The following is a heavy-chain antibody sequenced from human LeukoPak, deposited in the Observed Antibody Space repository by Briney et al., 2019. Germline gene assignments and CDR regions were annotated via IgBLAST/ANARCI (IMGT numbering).Heavy chain of an antibody. V-gene: IGHV3-23*01. CDR1: LFTSSSYA. D-gene: IGHD3-9*01. J-gene: IGHJ6*02. CDR3: ATLPFDAVNLYGRDV. Sequence: GGSLRLSSVASLFTSSSYAMCSVRQAPGKGLEWVSAISGSGGSTYYADSVKGRFTISRDSSKNTLYLQMNSLRAEDTAGYYCATLPFDAVNLYGRDVCGQGTTVTVSS. CDR2: ISGSGGST.